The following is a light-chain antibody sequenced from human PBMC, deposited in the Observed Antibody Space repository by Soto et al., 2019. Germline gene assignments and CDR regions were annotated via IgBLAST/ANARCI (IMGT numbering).Light chain of an antibody. V-gene: IGLV2-23*01. CDR2: EGT. CDR1: STDFENYNL. CDR3: SSYAGSSGPVV. J-gene: IGLJ2*01. Sequence: QSVLTQPASVSGSPGQSITISCTRSSTDFENYNLVSWYQHYPDKAPKLIIYEGTNRPSEISDRFSGSESDTTASLIISGLQPEDEAAYYCSSYAGSSGPVVFGGGTKLTVL.